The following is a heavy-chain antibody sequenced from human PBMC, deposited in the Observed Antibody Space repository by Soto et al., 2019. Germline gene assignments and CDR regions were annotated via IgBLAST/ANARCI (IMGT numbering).Heavy chain of an antibody. V-gene: IGHV1-58*01. CDR2: IVVGSGNT. Sequence: QMQLVQSGPEVKKPGTSVKVSCKASGFTFTSSAVQWVRQARGQRLEWIGWIVVGSGNTNYAQKFQERVTITRDMSTSTAYMELSSLRSEATAVYYCAAPAYCGGDCSAGFDYWGQGTLVTVSS. D-gene: IGHD2-21*02. CDR3: AAPAYCGGDCSAGFDY. J-gene: IGHJ4*02. CDR1: GFTFTSSA.